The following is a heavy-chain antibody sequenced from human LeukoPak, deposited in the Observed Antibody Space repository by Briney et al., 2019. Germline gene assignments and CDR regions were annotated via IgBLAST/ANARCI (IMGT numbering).Heavy chain of an antibody. V-gene: IGHV4-59*01. CDR3: AREMSGSYYFDY. CDR1: GGSLSSYY. D-gene: IGHD1-26*01. Sequence: PXXTLSLTCTVSGGSLSSYYWSWIRQPSGKGLEWIGYIYYSGSTNYTPSLKSRVTISVDTSKNQFSLKLSSVTAADTAVYYCAREMSGSYYFDYWGQGTLVTVSS. CDR2: IYYSGST. J-gene: IGHJ4*02.